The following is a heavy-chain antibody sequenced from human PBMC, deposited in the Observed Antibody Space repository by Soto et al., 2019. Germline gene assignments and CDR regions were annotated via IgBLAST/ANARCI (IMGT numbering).Heavy chain of an antibody. D-gene: IGHD2-8*01. CDR1: GYTFSTYW. Sequence: ESLKISCKGSGYTFSTYWIAWVRQMSGKGLEWMGIIYPGDSETRYSPSFDGQVTISVDKSLTTAYLQWASLRASDTAMYYCAICGTNDHACDYWGQGTLVTVSS. CDR3: AICGTNDHACDY. J-gene: IGHJ4*02. V-gene: IGHV5-51*01. CDR2: IYPGDSET.